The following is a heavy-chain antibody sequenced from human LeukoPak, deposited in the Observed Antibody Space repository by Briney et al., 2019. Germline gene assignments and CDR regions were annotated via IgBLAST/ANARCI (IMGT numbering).Heavy chain of an antibody. V-gene: IGHV1-69*05. J-gene: IGHJ3*02. Sequence: SVKVSCKASGGTFSSYAISWVRQAPGQGLEWMGRIIPIFGTANYAQKFQGRVTITTDESTSTAYMEPSSLRSEDTAVYYCARDLIAAAEEGAFDIWGQGTMVTASS. CDR3: ARDLIAAAEEGAFDI. CDR1: GGTFSSYA. D-gene: IGHD6-13*01. CDR2: IIPIFGTA.